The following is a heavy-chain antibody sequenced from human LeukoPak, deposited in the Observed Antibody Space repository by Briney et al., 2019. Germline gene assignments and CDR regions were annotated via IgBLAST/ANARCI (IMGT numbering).Heavy chain of an antibody. CDR2: INPNSGGT. CDR3: ARGAHYYDSSGYHDFDY. V-gene: IGHV1-2*02. CDR1: GYTFTGYY. J-gene: IGHJ4*02. Sequence: ASVKVSCKASGYTFTGYYMHWVRQAPGQGLEWMGWINPNSGGTNCAQKFQGRVTMTRDTSISTAYMELSRLRSDDTAVYYCARGAHYYDSSGYHDFDYWGQGTLVTVSS. D-gene: IGHD3-22*01.